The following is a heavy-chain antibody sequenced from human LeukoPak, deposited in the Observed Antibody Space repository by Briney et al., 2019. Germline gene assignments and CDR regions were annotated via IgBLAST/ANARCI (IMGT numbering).Heavy chain of an antibody. CDR1: GFTFSTYW. V-gene: IGHV3-7*01. CDR3: AREEWWFDS. D-gene: IGHD2-8*01. J-gene: IGHJ5*01. Sequence: GGSLRLSCTASGFTFSTYWMTWVRQAPGKGLEWVANIKEDGSENYYVDSVKGRFTISRDNAKNSLYLQINSLSVEDTAVYYCAREEWWFDSWGHGTLVTVSS. CDR2: IKEDGSEN.